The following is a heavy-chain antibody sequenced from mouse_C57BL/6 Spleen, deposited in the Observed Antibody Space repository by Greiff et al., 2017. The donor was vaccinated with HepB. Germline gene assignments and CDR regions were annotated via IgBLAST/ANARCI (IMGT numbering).Heavy chain of an antibody. Sequence: EVKLQESGAELVKPGASVKLSCTASGFNIKDYYMHWVKQRTEQGLEWIGRIDPEDGETKYAPKFQGKATITADTSSNTAYLQLSSLTSEDTAVYYCARSGFITTVVAPFDYWGQGTTLTVSS. CDR2: IDPEDGET. CDR1: GFNIKDYY. J-gene: IGHJ2*01. V-gene: IGHV14-2*01. D-gene: IGHD1-1*01. CDR3: ARSGFITTVVAPFDY.